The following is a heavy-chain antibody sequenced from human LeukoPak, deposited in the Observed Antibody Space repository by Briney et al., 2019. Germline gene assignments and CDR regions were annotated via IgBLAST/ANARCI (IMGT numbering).Heavy chain of an antibody. J-gene: IGHJ4*02. Sequence: PGRSLRLSCAASGFTFSSYAMHWVRQAPGKGLEWVAVIPYDGSNKYYADSVKGRFTISRDNSKNTLYLQMNSLRAEDTAVYYCARPYYYDSSGYSYYFDYWGQGTLVTVSS. D-gene: IGHD3-22*01. CDR3: ARPYYYDSSGYSYYFDY. V-gene: IGHV3-30-3*01. CDR2: IPYDGSNK. CDR1: GFTFSSYA.